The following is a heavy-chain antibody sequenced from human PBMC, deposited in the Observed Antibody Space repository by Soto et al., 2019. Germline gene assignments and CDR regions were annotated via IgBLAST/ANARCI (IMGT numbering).Heavy chain of an antibody. CDR2: IIPIFGTA. J-gene: IGHJ5*02. D-gene: IGHD6-6*01. V-gene: IGHV1-69*06. Sequence: QVQLVQSGAEVKKPGSSVKVSCKASGGTFSSYAISWVRQAPGQGLEWMGGIIPIFGTANYAQKFQGRVTITADKSTSSAYMELRSLRSEDTAVYYCARLSPLEGYSSSLYWFDPWGQGSLVTVSS. CDR1: GGTFSSYA. CDR3: ARLSPLEGYSSSLYWFDP.